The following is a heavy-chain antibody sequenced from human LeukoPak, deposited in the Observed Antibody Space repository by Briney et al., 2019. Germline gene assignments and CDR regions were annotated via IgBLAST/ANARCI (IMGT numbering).Heavy chain of an antibody. V-gene: IGHV4-31*03. Sequence: SETLSLTCTVSGGSISSGGYYWSWIRQHPGKGLEWIGYIYYSGSTYYNSSLKSRVTISLDTSKNQFSLKLSSVTAADTAVYYCASGRMDWFDPWGQGTLVTVSS. CDR2: IYYSGST. CDR3: ASGRMDWFDP. D-gene: IGHD1-14*01. CDR1: GGSISSGGYY. J-gene: IGHJ5*02.